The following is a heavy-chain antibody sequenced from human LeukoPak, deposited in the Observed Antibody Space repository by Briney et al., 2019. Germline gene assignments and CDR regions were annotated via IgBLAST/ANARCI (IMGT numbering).Heavy chain of an antibody. J-gene: IGHJ5*02. CDR1: GGSISSSTYY. CDR2: IYYSGNT. Sequence: SETLSLTCTVFGGSISSSTYYWSWIRQPPGKGLEWIGYIYYSGNTYYTPSLKSRVTISVDTSKNQFSLKLSSVTAADTAVYYCARAPISNFVWFDPWGQGTLVAVSS. D-gene: IGHD3-3*02. V-gene: IGHV4-30-4*08. CDR3: ARAPISNFVWFDP.